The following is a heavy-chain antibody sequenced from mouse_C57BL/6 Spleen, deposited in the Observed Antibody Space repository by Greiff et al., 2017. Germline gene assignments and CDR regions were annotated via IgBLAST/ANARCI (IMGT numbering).Heavy chain of an antibody. CDR1: GYAFSSYW. CDR3: ARDWEGYYAMDY. V-gene: IGHV1-80*01. Sequence: QVQLKQSGAELVKPGASVKISCKASGYAFSSYWMNWVKQRPGKGLEWIGQIYPGDGDTNYNGKFKGKATLTADKSSSTAYMQLSSLTSEDSAVYFCARDWEGYYAMDYWGQGTSVTVSS. J-gene: IGHJ4*01. CDR2: IYPGDGDT. D-gene: IGHD4-1*01.